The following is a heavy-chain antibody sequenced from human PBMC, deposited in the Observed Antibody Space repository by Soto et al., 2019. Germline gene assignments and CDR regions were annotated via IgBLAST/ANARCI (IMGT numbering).Heavy chain of an antibody. V-gene: IGHV3-30*18. Sequence: QVQLVESGGGVVQPGRSLRLSCAASGFTFSSYGMHRVRQAPGQGLEWVAVISYDGSNKYYADSVKARFTIPRDNSKNTIYLQLSSLGTEDTAVYYCAKESGCSGYDPLICDYYYYGMDIWGRGTTVTGSS. CDR1: GFTFSSYG. J-gene: IGHJ6*02. CDR3: AKESGCSGYDPLICDYYYYGMDI. D-gene: IGHD5-12*01. CDR2: ISYDGSNK.